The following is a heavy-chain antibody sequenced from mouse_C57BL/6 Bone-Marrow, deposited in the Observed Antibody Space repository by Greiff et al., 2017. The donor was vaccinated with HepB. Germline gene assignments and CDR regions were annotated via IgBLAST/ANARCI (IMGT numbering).Heavy chain of an antibody. J-gene: IGHJ2*01. CDR2: IYPGDGDT. V-gene: IGHV1-82*01. D-gene: IGHD2-5*01. CDR3: ARYYSIDY. CDR1: GYAFSSSW. Sequence: QVQLQQSGPELVKPGASVKISCKASGYAFSSSWMNWVKQRPGKGLEWIGRIYPGDGDTNFNGKFKGKATLTADKSSSTAYMQLSSLTSEDSAVYFCARYYSIDYWGQGTTLTVSS.